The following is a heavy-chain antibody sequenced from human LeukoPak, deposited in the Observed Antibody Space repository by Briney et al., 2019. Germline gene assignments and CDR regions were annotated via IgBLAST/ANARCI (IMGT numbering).Heavy chain of an antibody. CDR1: GFTFSSYA. V-gene: IGHV3-23*01. D-gene: IGHD4-17*01. CDR2: ISGSGGST. J-gene: IGHJ4*02. Sequence: PGGSLRLSCAASGFTFSSYAMSWVRQAPGKGLEWVSAISGSGGSTYYADSVKGRFTISRDNSKNTLYLQMNSLRAEDTAVYYCAKGTLTVTTKLYYFDYWGQGTLVTVSS. CDR3: AKGTLTVTTKLYYFDY.